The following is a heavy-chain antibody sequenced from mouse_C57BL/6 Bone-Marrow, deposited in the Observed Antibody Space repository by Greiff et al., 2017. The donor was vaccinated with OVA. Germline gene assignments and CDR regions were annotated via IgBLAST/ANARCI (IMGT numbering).Heavy chain of an antibody. V-gene: IGHV5-16*01. D-gene: IGHD2-4*01. Sequence: EVKLVESEGGLVQPGSSMKLSCTASGFTFSDYYIAWVRQVPEKGLEWVANINYDGSSTYYLDSLKSRFIISRDNAKNILYLQMSSLKSEDTATYYCARAYDYDGGWYFDVWGTGTTVTVSS. CDR3: ARAYDYDGGWYFDV. CDR1: GFTFSDYY. J-gene: IGHJ1*03. CDR2: INYDGSST.